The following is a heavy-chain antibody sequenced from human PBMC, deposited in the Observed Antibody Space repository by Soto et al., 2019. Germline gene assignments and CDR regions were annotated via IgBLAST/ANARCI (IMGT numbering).Heavy chain of an antibody. CDR2: ISAYNGNT. CDR3: ARDFTGWPPDGVDS. CDR1: GFTFTSYA. J-gene: IGHJ4*02. V-gene: IGHV1-18*01. Sequence: QVNLVQSGAEVKMPGASVKVSCKASGFTFTSYAFTWVRQAPGQGLEWMGWISAYNGNTNYARNFRGRVTMTTDSATSTVYMELGSLTSAATAVYFCARDFTGWPPDGVDSWGQGTLVSVSA. D-gene: IGHD3-16*01.